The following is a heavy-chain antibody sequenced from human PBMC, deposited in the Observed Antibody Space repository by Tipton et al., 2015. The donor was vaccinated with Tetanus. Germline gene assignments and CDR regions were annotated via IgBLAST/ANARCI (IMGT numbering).Heavy chain of an antibody. CDR3: ARDGRGYCSGGSCH. J-gene: IGHJ3*01. CDR1: GFTFSSYS. CDR2: ISSSSSTI. V-gene: IGHV3-48*02. Sequence: LSLTCAASGFTFSSYSMNWVRQAPGKGLEWVSYISSSSSTIYYADSVKGRFTISRDNAKNSLYLQMNSLRDEDTAVYYCARDGRGYCSGGSCHWGQGTMVTVSS. D-gene: IGHD2-15*01.